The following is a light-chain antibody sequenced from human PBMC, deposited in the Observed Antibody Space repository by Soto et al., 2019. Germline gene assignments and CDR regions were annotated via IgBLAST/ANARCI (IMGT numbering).Light chain of an antibody. J-gene: IGKJ4*01. Sequence: DIVMTQSPLFLPVTPGEPASISCRSSQSLLNSNGYYSLDWYLQKPGQSPQLRIYMGSNRASGVPHRFSGSGSGTDFTLKISRVEAEDVGVYYGMQALQLPLTFGGGTKVGIK. CDR3: MQALQLPLT. V-gene: IGKV2-28*01. CDR2: MGS. CDR1: QSLLNSNGYYS.